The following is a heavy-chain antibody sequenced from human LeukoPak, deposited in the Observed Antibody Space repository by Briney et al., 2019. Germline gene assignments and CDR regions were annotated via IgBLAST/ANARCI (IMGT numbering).Heavy chain of an antibody. D-gene: IGHD3-16*01. J-gene: IGHJ6*02. Sequence: ASETLSLTCAVYSGSFSGYYWSWIRQPPGRGLEWIGEISQSGSTNYNPSLKSRITMSVDTSKNQFSLQLRSMTAADTAVYFCARATDDEFYLYYGMDVWGQGTTVTVSS. V-gene: IGHV4-34*01. CDR1: SGSFSGYY. CDR3: ARATDDEFYLYYGMDV. CDR2: ISQSGST.